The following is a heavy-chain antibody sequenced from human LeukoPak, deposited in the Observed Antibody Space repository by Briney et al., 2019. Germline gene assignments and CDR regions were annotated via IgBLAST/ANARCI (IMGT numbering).Heavy chain of an antibody. CDR1: GFPFCRYS. CDR3: ARSRYYYDSSAYYPSSDAFDI. D-gene: IGHD3-22*01. V-gene: IGHV3-48*01. J-gene: IGHJ3*02. Sequence: GGSLRLSCAPSGFPFCRYSMNWARRSPGKGVEWVSYISSSNSPMYYAHSVKGRCTISRDNVKNSLFLQMNSLRAEDTAVYYCARSRYYYDSSAYYPSSDAFDIWGQGTMVTVSS. CDR2: ISSSNSPM.